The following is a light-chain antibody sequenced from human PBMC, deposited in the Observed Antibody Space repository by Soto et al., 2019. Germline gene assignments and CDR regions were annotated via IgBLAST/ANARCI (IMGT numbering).Light chain of an antibody. Sequence: EIVMTQSPATLSVSPGERATLTCRASQSVSSDLAWYRHKPGQGPRLLIYGASTRATGIPARFSGSGSGIEFTLTISSLQSEDFAVYYCQQYNNWPYTFGEGTKLEIK. CDR3: QQYNNWPYT. V-gene: IGKV3-15*01. CDR2: GAS. CDR1: QSVSSD. J-gene: IGKJ2*01.